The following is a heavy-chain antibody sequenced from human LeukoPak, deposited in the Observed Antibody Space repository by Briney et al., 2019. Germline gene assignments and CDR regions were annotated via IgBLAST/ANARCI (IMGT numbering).Heavy chain of an antibody. J-gene: IGHJ4*02. CDR2: IYSGDSDT. V-gene: IGHV5-51*01. CDR1: GYVFTSYW. CDR3: ARVGRKGDYYDSSGYFGY. Sequence: GESLNISFKGFGYVFTSYWIGWARPAPGKGLEWMGIIYSGDSDTRYSPSFQGKVTISASKSISTAYLQWSSLKASDTAMYYCARVGRKGDYYDSSGYFGYWGQGTLVTVSS. D-gene: IGHD3-22*01.